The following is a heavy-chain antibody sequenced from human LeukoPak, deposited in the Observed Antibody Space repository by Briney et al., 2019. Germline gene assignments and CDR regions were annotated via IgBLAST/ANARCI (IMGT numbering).Heavy chain of an antibody. J-gene: IGHJ4*02. CDR3: ARESIGGYGFDY. V-gene: IGHV1-69*06. D-gene: IGHD6-25*01. Sequence: SVKVSCKASGGTFSSYAISWVRQAPGQGLEWMGGIIPIFGTANYAQKFQGRVTITADKSTSTAYMELSSLRSEDTAVYYCARESIGGYGFDYWGQGTPVTVAS. CDR2: IIPIFGTA. CDR1: GGTFSSYA.